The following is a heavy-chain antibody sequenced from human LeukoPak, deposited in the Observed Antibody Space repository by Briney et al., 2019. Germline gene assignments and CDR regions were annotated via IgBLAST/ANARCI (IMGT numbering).Heavy chain of an antibody. CDR3: ARDPGYESWSPFWGGMDV. Sequence: GRSLRLSCAASGFTFCSSWMHWVRHAPGKGLVWVSRITRDGSSTSYADAVKGRFTTSRDNAKNTLYLQMGSLRDDDPAVYYCARDPGYESWSPFWGGMDVWGNGTTVIVSS. CDR1: GFTFCSSW. J-gene: IGHJ6*04. CDR2: ITRDGSST. V-gene: IGHV3-74*01. D-gene: IGHD3-16*01.